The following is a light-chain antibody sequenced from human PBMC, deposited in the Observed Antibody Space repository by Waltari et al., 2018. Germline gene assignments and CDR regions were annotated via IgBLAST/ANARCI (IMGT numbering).Light chain of an antibody. CDR2: EGS. J-gene: IGLJ2*01. Sequence: QSALTQPASMSGSPGQSITISCTGTSSDVGNYNLVSWFQQHPGKAPKLMIYEGSKRPSGVSNRFSGSKSGNTASLTISGLQAEDEADYYCCSYAGSSTSVVFGGGTKLTVL. CDR3: CSYAGSSTSVV. V-gene: IGLV2-23*01. CDR1: SSDVGNYNL.